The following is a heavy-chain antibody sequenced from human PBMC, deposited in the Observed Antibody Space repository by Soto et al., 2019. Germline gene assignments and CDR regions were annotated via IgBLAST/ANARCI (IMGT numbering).Heavy chain of an antibody. J-gene: IGHJ6*02. D-gene: IGHD2-2*01. CDR3: ARVRVPHDYYYYGMDV. V-gene: IGHV1-3*01. CDR2: INAGNGNT. Sequence: GASVKVSCKASGYTFTSYAMHWVRQAPGQRLEWMGWINAGNGNTKYSQKFQGRVTITRDTSASTAYMELSSLRSEDTAVYYCARVRVPHDYYYYGMDVWGQGTTVTVSS. CDR1: GYTFTSYA.